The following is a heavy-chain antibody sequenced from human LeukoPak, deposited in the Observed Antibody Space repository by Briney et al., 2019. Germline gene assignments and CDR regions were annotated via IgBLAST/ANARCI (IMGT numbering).Heavy chain of an antibody. CDR1: GFTFSSYA. D-gene: IGHD2/OR15-2a*01. CDR2: ISSNGGST. J-gene: IGHJ4*02. Sequence: GGSLRLSCSASGFTFSSYAMHWVRQAPGKGLEYVSAISSNGGSTYYADSVKGRFTISRDNSKNTLYLKMSSLRAEDTAVYYCVKDISLWRGYYWGQGTLVTVSS. CDR3: VKDISLWRGYY. V-gene: IGHV3-64D*06.